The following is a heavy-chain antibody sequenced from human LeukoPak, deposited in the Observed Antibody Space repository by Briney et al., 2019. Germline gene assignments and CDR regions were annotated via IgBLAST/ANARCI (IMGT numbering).Heavy chain of an antibody. CDR2: IRSKAYGGTT. CDR3: AKDFGSHYMIVGASTFDY. Sequence: PGGSLRLSCTASGITFGDNAMSWFRQAPGKGLEWVGFIRSKAYGGTTEYAASVKGRFTISRDDIKNIAYLQMNSLRAEDTAVYYCAKDFGSHYMIVGASTFDYWGQGTLVTVSS. J-gene: IGHJ4*02. D-gene: IGHD1-26*01. V-gene: IGHV3-49*03. CDR1: GITFGDNA.